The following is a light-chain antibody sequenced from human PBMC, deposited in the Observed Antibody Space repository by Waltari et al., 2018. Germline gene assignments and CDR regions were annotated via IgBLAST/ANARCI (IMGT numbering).Light chain of an antibody. CDR1: QSVLNSSNNKNY. Sequence: DIVMTQSPDSLAVSLGERATINCKSSQSVLNSSNNKNYLAWYQQKPGQPPKLLIYWASTRESGVPDRFSGSRSGTDFTLTISSLQAEDVAVYYCQQYYSTPWTFGQGTKVEIK. CDR3: QQYYSTPWT. V-gene: IGKV4-1*01. CDR2: WAS. J-gene: IGKJ1*01.